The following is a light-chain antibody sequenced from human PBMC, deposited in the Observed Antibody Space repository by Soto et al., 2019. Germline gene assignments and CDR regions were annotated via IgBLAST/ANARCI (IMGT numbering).Light chain of an antibody. CDR1: SSDVGSYNL. Sequence: QSLQAQPASVSVSPGQSITTCCTGTSSDVGSYNLVSWYQQHPGKAPKLMIYEGSKRPSGVSNRFSGSKSGNTASLTTSGLQAEDEPDYYCCSYAGSSNFYVFGTGTKVTVL. J-gene: IGLJ1*01. CDR3: CSYAGSSNFYV. CDR2: EGS. V-gene: IGLV2-23*03.